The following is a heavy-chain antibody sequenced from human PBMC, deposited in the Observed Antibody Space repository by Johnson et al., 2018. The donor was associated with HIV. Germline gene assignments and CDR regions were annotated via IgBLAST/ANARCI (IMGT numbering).Heavy chain of an antibody. CDR2: INSDGSST. J-gene: IGHJ3*02. CDR1: GFTFSDYY. D-gene: IGHD5-12*01. CDR3: AKDRWLRLPGAEFFCDI. Sequence: QVQLVESGGGLVKPGGSLRLSCAASGFTFSDYYMSWIRQAPGKGLEWVSRINSDGSSTSYAESVTGRFTISRDNSKNTLYLQMNSLSAEATAVYYCAKDRWLRLPGAEFFCDIWGQGTMVTVSS. V-gene: IGHV3-11*04.